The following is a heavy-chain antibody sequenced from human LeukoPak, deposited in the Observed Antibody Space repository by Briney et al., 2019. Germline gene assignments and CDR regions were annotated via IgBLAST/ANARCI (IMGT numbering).Heavy chain of an antibody. CDR3: GRDGPYSSGGYWFDP. D-gene: IGHD6-19*01. Sequence: SETLSLTCTVSGGSISSYYWSWIRQPPGKGLEWIGYIYYSGSTNYNPSLKSRVTISVDTSKNQFSLKLSSVTAADTAVYYCGRDGPYSSGGYWFDPWGQGTLVTVSS. V-gene: IGHV4-59*01. CDR2: IYYSGST. CDR1: GGSISSYY. J-gene: IGHJ5*02.